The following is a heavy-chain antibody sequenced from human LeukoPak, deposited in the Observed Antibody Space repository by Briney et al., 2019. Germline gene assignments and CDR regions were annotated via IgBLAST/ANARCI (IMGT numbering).Heavy chain of an antibody. CDR2: IYYSGST. CDR1: GGSISSSSYY. V-gene: IGHV4-39*07. D-gene: IGHD6-13*01. Sequence: SETLSLTCTVSGGSISSSSYYWGWIRQPPGKGLEWIGSIYYSGSTYHNPSLKSRVTISVDTSKNQFSLKLSSVTAADTAVYYCARFPPIGIAAGYWGQGTLVTVSS. J-gene: IGHJ4*02. CDR3: ARFPPIGIAAGY.